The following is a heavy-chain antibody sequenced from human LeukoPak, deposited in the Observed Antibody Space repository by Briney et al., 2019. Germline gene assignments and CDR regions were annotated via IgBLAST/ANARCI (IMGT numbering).Heavy chain of an antibody. CDR1: GGSISSSSYY. V-gene: IGHV4-39*07. D-gene: IGHD2-2*01. CDR2: IYYSGST. Sequence: SETLSLTCTVSGGSISSSSYYWGRIRQPPGKGLEWIGTIYYSGSTNYNPSLKSRVTISVDTSKNQFSLKLSSVTAADTAVYYCARVGIVVPAAILRGYFDYWGQGTLVTVSS. J-gene: IGHJ4*02. CDR3: ARVGIVVPAAILRGYFDY.